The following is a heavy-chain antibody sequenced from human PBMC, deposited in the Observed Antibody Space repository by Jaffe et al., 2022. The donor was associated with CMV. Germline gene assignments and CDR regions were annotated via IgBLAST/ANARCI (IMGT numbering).Heavy chain of an antibody. Sequence: QVQLQQWGAGLLKPSETLSLTCAVYGGSFSGYYWSWIRQPPGKGLEWIGEINHSGSTNYNPSLKSRVTISVDTSKNQFSLKLSSVTAADTAVYYCARRSKTYYYDSSGYFIARPYYFDYWGQGTLVTVSS. CDR3: ARRSKTYYYDSSGYFIARPYYFDY. D-gene: IGHD3-22*01. CDR2: INHSGST. J-gene: IGHJ4*02. CDR1: GGSFSGYY. V-gene: IGHV4-34*01.